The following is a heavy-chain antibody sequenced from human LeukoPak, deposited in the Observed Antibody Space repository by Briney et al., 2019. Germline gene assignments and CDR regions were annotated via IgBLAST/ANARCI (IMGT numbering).Heavy chain of an antibody. V-gene: IGHV3-30*02. CDR1: GFTFSTYG. D-gene: IGHD4-23*01. CDR2: IQAGGDEK. CDR3: ARDTPGYGGDDFDY. J-gene: IGHJ4*02. Sequence: GGSLRLSCAASGFTFSTYGMHWARQAPGKGLEWMTFIQAGGDEKYYAESVKGRFTVSRDNSKNTLYLQMNSLRAEDTAVYYCARDTPGYGGDDFDYWGQGALVTVSS.